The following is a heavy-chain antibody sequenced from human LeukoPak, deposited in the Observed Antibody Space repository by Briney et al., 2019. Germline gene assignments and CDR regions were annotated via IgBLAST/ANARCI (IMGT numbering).Heavy chain of an antibody. CDR1: GFTFSSYA. D-gene: IGHD3-9*01. CDR3: ARPLRYFDWSHFDY. V-gene: IGHV3-30-3*01. CDR2: ISYDGSNK. J-gene: IGHJ4*02. Sequence: GRSLRLSCAASGFTFSSYAMHWVRQAPGKGLEWVAVISYDGSNKYYADSVKGRFTISRDNSKNMLYLQMNSLRAEDTAVYYCARPLRYFDWSHFDYWGQGTLVTVSS.